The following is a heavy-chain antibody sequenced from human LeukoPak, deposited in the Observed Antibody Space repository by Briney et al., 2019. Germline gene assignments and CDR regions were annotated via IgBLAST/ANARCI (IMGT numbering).Heavy chain of an antibody. CDR1: GFTFSSYS. J-gene: IGHJ5*02. Sequence: PGGSLRLSCTVSGFTFSSYSMHWVRQTPGKGLQWVSYISSTSYTIYYADSVRGRFTISRDNAKSSLYLQMNSLRAEDTGVYFCARAPCGGDCYSVLDPWGRGTLVTVSS. CDR3: ARAPCGGDCYSVLDP. V-gene: IGHV3-48*04. CDR2: ISSTSYTI. D-gene: IGHD2-21*02.